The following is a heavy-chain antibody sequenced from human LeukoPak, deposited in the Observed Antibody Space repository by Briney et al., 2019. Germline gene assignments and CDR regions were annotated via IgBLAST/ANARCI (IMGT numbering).Heavy chain of an antibody. CDR3: ARDSATVTTWNPDP. V-gene: IGHV1-2*02. Sequence: ASVKVSCKASGYTFTSYDINWVRQAPGQGLEWMGWINPNSGGTNYAQKFQGRVTMTRDTSISTAYMELSRLRSDDTAVYYCARDSATVTTWNPDPWGQGTLVTVSS. D-gene: IGHD4-17*01. CDR2: INPNSGGT. CDR1: GYTFTSYD. J-gene: IGHJ5*02.